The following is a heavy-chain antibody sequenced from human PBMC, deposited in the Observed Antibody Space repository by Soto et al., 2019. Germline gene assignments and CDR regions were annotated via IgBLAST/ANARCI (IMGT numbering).Heavy chain of an antibody. Sequence: ASVKASCKASGYTFTGYYMHWVRQAPGQGLEWMGWINPNSGGTNYAQKFQGWVTMTRDTSISTAYMELSRLRSDDTAVYYCARAGEYDFWSGYPRHDYWGQGTLVTVSS. J-gene: IGHJ4*02. CDR2: INPNSGGT. CDR1: GYTFTGYY. D-gene: IGHD3-3*01. CDR3: ARAGEYDFWSGYPRHDY. V-gene: IGHV1-2*04.